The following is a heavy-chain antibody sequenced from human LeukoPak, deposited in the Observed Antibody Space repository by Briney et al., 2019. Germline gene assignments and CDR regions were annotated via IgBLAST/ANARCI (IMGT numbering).Heavy chain of an antibody. J-gene: IGHJ5*02. V-gene: IGHV3-74*01. Sequence: GGSLRLSCAASGFTFSQYWMHWVRQVPGKGPVCVSGINSDGRSTYYAGFVKGRFTISRDDAKNTLYLQMNSLGAEDTAIYYCARGTNSWNDEGWFDPWGQGTLVTVSS. CDR3: ARGTNSWNDEGWFDP. D-gene: IGHD1-1*01. CDR1: GFTFSQYW. CDR2: INSDGRST.